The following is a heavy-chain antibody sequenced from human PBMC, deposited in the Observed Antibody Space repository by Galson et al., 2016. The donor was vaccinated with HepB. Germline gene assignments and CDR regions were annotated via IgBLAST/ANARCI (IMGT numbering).Heavy chain of an antibody. D-gene: IGHD2-2*03. Sequence: TLSLTCTVSGDSISSGSYYWSWIRQPAGKGLEWIGRIYGRGTPDYNSSLKSRATISVDMSKNQLSLKLSSVTAADTAVYYCVSSHLDMTMDVWGKGTTVTVSS. CDR1: GDSISSGSYY. CDR2: IYGRGTP. CDR3: VSSHLDMTMDV. J-gene: IGHJ6*03. V-gene: IGHV4-61*02.